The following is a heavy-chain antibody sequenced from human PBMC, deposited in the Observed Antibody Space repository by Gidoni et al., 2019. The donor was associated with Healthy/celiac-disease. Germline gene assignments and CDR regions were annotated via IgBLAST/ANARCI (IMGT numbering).Heavy chain of an antibody. Sequence: QVQLQESGPGLVKPSETLSLTCTVSGGSISSYYWSWIRQPPGKGLEWIGYIYYSGSTNYNPSLQSRVTISVDTSKNQFSLKLGSVTAADTAVYYCARGNGELLNWGQGTLVTVSS. V-gene: IGHV4-59*01. CDR2: IYYSGST. CDR1: GGSISSYY. J-gene: IGHJ4*02. CDR3: ARGNGELLN. D-gene: IGHD3-10*01.